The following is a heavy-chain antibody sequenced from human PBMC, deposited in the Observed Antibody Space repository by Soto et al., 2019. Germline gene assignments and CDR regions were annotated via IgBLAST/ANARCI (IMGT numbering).Heavy chain of an antibody. CDR2: VYHSGST. J-gene: IGHJ5*02. V-gene: IGHV4-31*03. CDR1: GDSITSGGYY. Sequence: PSETLSLTCNVSGDSITSGGYYWSWIRQQPGKGLEWIGYVYHSGSTYYNPSLKSRVTMSVDTSKNQFSLNLSSVTVADTAVYYCARSVFPWGQGTLVTVSS. CDR3: ARSVFP.